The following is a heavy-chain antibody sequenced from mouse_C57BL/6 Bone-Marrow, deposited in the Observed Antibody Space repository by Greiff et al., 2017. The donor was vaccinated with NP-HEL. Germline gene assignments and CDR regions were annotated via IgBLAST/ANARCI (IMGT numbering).Heavy chain of an antibody. D-gene: IGHD1-1*01. V-gene: IGHV1-80*01. CDR3: AIHYGSSQYYFDY. CDR2: IYPGDGDT. Sequence: QVQLQQSGAELVKPGASVKISCKASGYAFSSYWMNWVKQRPGKGLEWIGQIYPGDGDTNYNGKFKGKATLTADKSSSTAYMQLSSLTSEDSAVYFCAIHYGSSQYYFDYGGQGTTLTVSS. J-gene: IGHJ2*01. CDR1: GYAFSSYW.